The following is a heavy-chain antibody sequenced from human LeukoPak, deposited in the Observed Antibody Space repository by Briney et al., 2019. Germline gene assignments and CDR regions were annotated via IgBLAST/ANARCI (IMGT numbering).Heavy chain of an antibody. J-gene: IGHJ6*03. D-gene: IGHD1-1*01. CDR3: ARTGYYYYMDV. V-gene: IGHV4-34*01. Sequence: SETLSLTCAVYGGSFSGYYWSWIRQPPGKGLEWIGEINHIGSTYYNPSLKSRVTISVDTSKKQSSLKLSSVTAADTAVYYCARTGYYYYMDVWGKGTTVTVSS. CDR1: GGSFSGYY. CDR2: INHIGST.